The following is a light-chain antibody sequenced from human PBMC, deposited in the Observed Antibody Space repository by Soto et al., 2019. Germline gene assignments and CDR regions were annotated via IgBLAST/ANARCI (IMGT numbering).Light chain of an antibody. Sequence: QSALTQPASVSGSPGQSITISCTVASIDIGGYNYVSWYQQHPGKAPKLMIYEVTNRPSGVSDRFSGSKSDNTASLTISGLQAEDEAEYYCSSYTSSSTYGSGPGTKLTVL. V-gene: IGLV2-14*01. CDR1: SIDIGGYNY. CDR3: SSYTSSSTYG. CDR2: EVT. J-gene: IGLJ1*01.